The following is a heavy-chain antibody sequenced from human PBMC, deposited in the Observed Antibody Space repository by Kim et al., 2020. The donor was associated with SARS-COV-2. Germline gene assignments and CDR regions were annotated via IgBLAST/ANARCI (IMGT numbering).Heavy chain of an antibody. V-gene: IGHV3-11*05. Sequence: TNYADSVEGRFTISRDKAKNTVYLEMNSLSADDTAVYYCVRGGWGCLRDHWGQGTRVTVSS. CDR2: T. CDR3: VRGGWGCLRDH. D-gene: IGHD2-15*01. J-gene: IGHJ4*02.